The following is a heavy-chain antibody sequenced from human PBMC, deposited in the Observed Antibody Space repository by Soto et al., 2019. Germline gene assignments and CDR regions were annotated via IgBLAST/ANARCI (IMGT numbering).Heavy chain of an antibody. CDR1: GGSVSSGSYY. CDR2: IYYSGST. D-gene: IGHD6-6*01. Sequence: TSETLSLTCTVSGGSVSSGSYYWSWIRQPPGKGLEWIGYIYYSGSTNYNPSLKSRVTISVDTSKNQFSLKLSSVTAADTAVYYCARVRLGYSSSSGKWFDPWGQGTLVTVS. V-gene: IGHV4-61*01. J-gene: IGHJ5*02. CDR3: ARVRLGYSSSSGKWFDP.